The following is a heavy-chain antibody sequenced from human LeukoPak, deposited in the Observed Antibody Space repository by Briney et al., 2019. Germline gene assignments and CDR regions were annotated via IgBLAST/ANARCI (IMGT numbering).Heavy chain of an antibody. D-gene: IGHD3-22*01. V-gene: IGHV3-23*01. Sequence: GGSLRLSCAASGLTFSGYDMLWVRQAPGKGLEWVSGISGSGDNTYYADSVKGRFTISRDNSKNTLYVQVNSLGTEDTAAYYCAKGSYYDSSGSFYFDYWGQGTLVTVSS. CDR1: GLTFSGYD. CDR2: ISGSGDNT. CDR3: AKGSYYDSSGSFYFDY. J-gene: IGHJ4*02.